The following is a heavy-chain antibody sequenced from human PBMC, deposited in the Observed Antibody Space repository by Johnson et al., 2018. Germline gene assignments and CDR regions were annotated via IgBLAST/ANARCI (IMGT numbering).Heavy chain of an antibody. CDR2: INSAGGT. CDR1: GLTVASNY. D-gene: IGHD6-13*01. V-gene: IGHV3-53*01. Sequence: EVQLVESGGGLIQPGGSLSLSCAASGLTVASNYMTWIRQAPGKGLEWISVINSAGGTDYADSVKGRFTISRDNSKNTVFLHMNSLGGEDTAMYFCARDPGGIDAFDIWGQGTMVTVSS. J-gene: IGHJ3*02. CDR3: ARDPGGIDAFDI.